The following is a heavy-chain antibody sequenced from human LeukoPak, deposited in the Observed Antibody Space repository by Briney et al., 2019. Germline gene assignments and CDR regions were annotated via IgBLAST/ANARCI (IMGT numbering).Heavy chain of an antibody. CDR3: ARSISVEGDA. D-gene: IGHD3-3*01. V-gene: IGHV3-7*01. CDR1: GFAMSTYW. Sequence: GGSLRLSCAASGFAMSTYWMSWLRQAPGKGPAWVAHIKQDGSETYYVDSVKGRFTISRDNPKNSLWLQMNSLRGEDTAMYYCARSISVEGDAWGQGTLVTVSS. CDR2: IKQDGSET. J-gene: IGHJ5*02.